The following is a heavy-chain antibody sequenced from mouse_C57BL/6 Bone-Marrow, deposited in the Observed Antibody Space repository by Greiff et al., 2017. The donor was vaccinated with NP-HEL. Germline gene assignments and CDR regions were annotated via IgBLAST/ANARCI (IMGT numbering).Heavy chain of an antibody. CDR1: GYSFTDYN. J-gene: IGHJ1*03. V-gene: IGHV1-39*01. Sequence: VQLQQSGPELVKPGASVKISCKASGYSFTDYNMNWVKQSNGKSLEWIGVINPNYGTTSYNQKFKGTATLTVDQSSSTAYMQLNSLTSEDSAVYYCARGCIITTVGDRYFDVWGTGTTVTVSS. CDR3: ARGCIITTVGDRYFDV. CDR2: INPNYGTT. D-gene: IGHD1-1*01.